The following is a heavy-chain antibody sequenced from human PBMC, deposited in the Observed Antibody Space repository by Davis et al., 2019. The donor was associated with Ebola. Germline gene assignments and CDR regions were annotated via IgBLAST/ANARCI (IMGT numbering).Heavy chain of an antibody. CDR2: ISAYNGNT. CDR1: GYTFTSYG. D-gene: IGHD6-13*01. V-gene: IGHV1-18*01. Sequence: ASVKVSCKAFGYTFTSYGISWVRQAPGQGLEWMGWISAYNGNTNYAQKLQGRVTMTTDTSTSTAYMELRSLRSDDTAVYYCARDRGMIAAAGHFDYWGQGTLVTVSS. CDR3: ARDRGMIAAAGHFDY. J-gene: IGHJ4*02.